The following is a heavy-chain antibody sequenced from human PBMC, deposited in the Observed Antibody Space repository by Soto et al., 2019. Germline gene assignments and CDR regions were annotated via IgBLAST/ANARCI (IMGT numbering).Heavy chain of an antibody. CDR2: NIPMFNTA. D-gene: IGHD3-3*01. CDR3: ARDPRIGDYYSGMDV. J-gene: IGHJ6*02. CDR1: GGTFRSYG. Sequence: QVQLVQSGAEVPKPGSSVKVSCQASGGTFRSYGISWVRQAPGQGLEWMGGNIPMFNTANYAQKFQGRVTITADESTSTAYMDLSSLRSEDTAVYYCARDPRIGDYYSGMDVWCQGTTVTVSS. V-gene: IGHV1-69*01.